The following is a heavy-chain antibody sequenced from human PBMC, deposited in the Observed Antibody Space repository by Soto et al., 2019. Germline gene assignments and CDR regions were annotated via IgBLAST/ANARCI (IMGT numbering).Heavy chain of an antibody. CDR1: GFTFGDYG. D-gene: IGHD6-6*01. J-gene: IGHJ6*02. Sequence: GGSLRLSCAASGFTFGDYGMHWVRQAPGKGLEWVSLISWDGGSTYYADSVKGRFTISRDNSKNSLYLQMNSLRAEDTALYYCAKYSSSTLGYGMDVWGQGTTVTVSS. CDR2: ISWDGGST. V-gene: IGHV3-43D*04. CDR3: AKYSSSTLGYGMDV.